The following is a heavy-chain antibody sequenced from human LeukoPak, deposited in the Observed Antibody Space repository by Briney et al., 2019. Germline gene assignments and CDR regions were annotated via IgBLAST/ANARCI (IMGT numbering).Heavy chain of an antibody. D-gene: IGHD3-3*01. CDR2: ISYDGSNQ. V-gene: IGHV3-33*05. CDR3: AKGDFWNGLGEYFLY. J-gene: IGHJ1*01. CDR1: GFSFSTYG. Sequence: PGGSLRLSCAASGFSFSTYGMFWVRQAPGKGLEWVGVISYDGSNQYYADSVKGRFTISRDNSKNTLYLLLDSLRAEDTAVYYCAKGDFWNGLGEYFLYWGQGILVTVSS.